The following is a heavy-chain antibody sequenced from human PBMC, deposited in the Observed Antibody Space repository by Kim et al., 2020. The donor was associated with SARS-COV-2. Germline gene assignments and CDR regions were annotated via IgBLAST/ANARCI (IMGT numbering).Heavy chain of an antibody. Sequence: KADGRAEFQLASMKGRFTISRDNAKNSLFLQMNSLRGDDTAVYYCARALDVWGKGTTVTVSS. CDR3: ARALDV. J-gene: IGHJ6*04. V-gene: IGHV3-7*01. CDR2: KADGRAE.